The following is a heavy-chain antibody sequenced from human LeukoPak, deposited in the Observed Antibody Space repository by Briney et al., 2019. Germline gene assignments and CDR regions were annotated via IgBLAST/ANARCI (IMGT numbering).Heavy chain of an antibody. CDR2: ISVSSNII. Sequence: GGSLRLSCAASEFTFSSYSMNWVRQAPGRGLEWLSYISVSSNIIYYADSVEGRFIISRDNAKNSLHLQMNSLRDEDTAVYYCARGGDIDFWGQGTLVTVSS. CDR3: ARGGDIDF. J-gene: IGHJ4*02. V-gene: IGHV3-48*02. CDR1: EFTFSSYS.